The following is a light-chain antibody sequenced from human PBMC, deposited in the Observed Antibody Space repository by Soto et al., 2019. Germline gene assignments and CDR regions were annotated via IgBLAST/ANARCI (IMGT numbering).Light chain of an antibody. J-gene: IGKJ4*01. Sequence: DIQMTQSPSSLSASVGDRVTITCRASQSISSYLNWYQQKPGKAPKLLIYAASSLQSGVPSRLSGSGSGTDFTLTISSLQPEDFATCYCQQSYSTLTFGGGTKVEIK. CDR3: QQSYSTLT. CDR2: AAS. V-gene: IGKV1-39*01. CDR1: QSISSY.